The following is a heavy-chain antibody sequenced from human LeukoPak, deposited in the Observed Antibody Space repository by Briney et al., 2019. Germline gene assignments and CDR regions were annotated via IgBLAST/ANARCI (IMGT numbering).Heavy chain of an antibody. D-gene: IGHD4-17*01. CDR2: IIPIFGTA. Sequence: ASVKVSCKASGGTFSSYAISWVRQAPGQGLEWMGGIIPIFGTANYAQKFQGRVTITTDESTSTAYMELSSLRSEDTAVYYCAREPYGDYVSYYMDVWGKGTTVTVSS. J-gene: IGHJ6*03. CDR1: GGTFSSYA. V-gene: IGHV1-69*05. CDR3: AREPYGDYVSYYMDV.